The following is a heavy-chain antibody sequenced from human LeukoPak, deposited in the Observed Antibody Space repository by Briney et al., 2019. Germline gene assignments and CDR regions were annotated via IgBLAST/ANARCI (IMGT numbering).Heavy chain of an antibody. D-gene: IGHD3-3*01. J-gene: IGHJ4*02. V-gene: IGHV3-43D*03. CDR3: AKDRSPDYDFWSGFDY. Sequence: PGGSLTLSCAASGFTFDDYAMHWVRQAPGKGLEWVSLISWDGGSTYYADSVKGRFTISRDNSKNSLYLQMNSLRAEDTALYYCAKDRSPDYDFWSGFDYWGQGTLVTVSS. CDR1: GFTFDDYA. CDR2: ISWDGGST.